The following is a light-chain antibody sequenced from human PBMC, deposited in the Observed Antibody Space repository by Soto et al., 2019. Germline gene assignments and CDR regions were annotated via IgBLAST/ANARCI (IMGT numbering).Light chain of an antibody. CDR3: SSYAGSNTDYV. CDR2: EVN. CDR1: SSDVGGYSY. Sequence: QSALTQPPSASGSPGQSVTISCTGTSSDVGGYSYVSWYQQHPGKVPKLMIYEVNKRPSGVPDRFSGSKSGNTASLTVSGLQAEDEADYYCSSYAGSNTDYVFGTGTKVTVL. V-gene: IGLV2-8*01. J-gene: IGLJ1*01.